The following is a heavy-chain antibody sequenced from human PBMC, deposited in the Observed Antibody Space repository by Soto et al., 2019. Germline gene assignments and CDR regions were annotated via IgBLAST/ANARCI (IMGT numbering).Heavy chain of an antibody. V-gene: IGHV2-5*02. CDR2: IYWDDDK. CDR3: ARLRWLQFNIDY. D-gene: IGHD5-12*01. J-gene: IGHJ4*02. CDR1: GFSLSTSGVG. Sequence: QITLKESGPTLVKPTQTLTLTCTFSGFSLSTSGVGVGWIRQPPGKALEWLALIYWDDDKRYSPSLKSRLTITKDTSKTQVVLTMTNMDPVDTATYYCARLRWLQFNIDYWGQGTLVTVSS.